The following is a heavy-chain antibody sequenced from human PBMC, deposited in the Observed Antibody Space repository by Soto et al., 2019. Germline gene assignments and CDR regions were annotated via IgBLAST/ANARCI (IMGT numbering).Heavy chain of an antibody. CDR2: IIPIFGTA. D-gene: IGHD3-22*01. J-gene: IGHJ6*02. CDR3: ATEGDGSGSYYYGMDV. Sequence: QVQLVQSGAEVKTPGSSVKVSCKASGGTFSSYAITWVRQAPGQGLEWMGGIIPIFGTANYAQKFQGRVTITADESTSTAYMELSSLRSEDTAVYYCATEGDGSGSYYYGMDVWGQGTTVTVSS. V-gene: IGHV1-69*12. CDR1: GGTFSSYA.